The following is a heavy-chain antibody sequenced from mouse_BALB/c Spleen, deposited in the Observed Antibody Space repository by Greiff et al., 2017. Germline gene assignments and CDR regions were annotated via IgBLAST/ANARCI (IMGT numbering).Heavy chain of an antibody. CDR3: ARAFITTDAMDY. Sequence: EVKLMESGAELVRPGALVKLSCKASGFNIKDYYMHWVKQRPEQGLEWIGWIDPENGNTIYDPKFQGKASITADTSSNTAYLQLSSLTSEDTAVYYCARAFITTDAMDYWGQGTSVTVSS. CDR2: IDPENGNT. CDR1: GFNIKDYY. V-gene: IGHV14-1*02. D-gene: IGHD1-1*01. J-gene: IGHJ4*01.